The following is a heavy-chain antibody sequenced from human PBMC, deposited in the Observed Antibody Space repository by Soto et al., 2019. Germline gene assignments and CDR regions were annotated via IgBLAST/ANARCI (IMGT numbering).Heavy chain of an antibody. CDR2: ISGSGGST. CDR1: GFTFGDYT. J-gene: IGHJ3*01. CDR3: VGCCRCVSCSGFAIFDV. D-gene: IGHD2-15*01. V-gene: IGHV3-23*01. Sequence: EVQLLESGGGLVQPGGSLRLSCATSGFTFGDYTISWVRQAPGKGLEWVSGISGSGGSTYYADSVKGHFAISKDHSKRTVYLQMTSLRVEDTAVYYCVGCCRCVSCSGFAIFDVGGQGTTVTVSS.